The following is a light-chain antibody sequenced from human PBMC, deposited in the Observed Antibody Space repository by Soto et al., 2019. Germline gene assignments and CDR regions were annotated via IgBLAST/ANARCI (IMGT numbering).Light chain of an antibody. CDR1: QTIRSNF. CDR2: GAS. J-gene: IGKJ4*01. V-gene: IGKV3-20*01. CDR3: HQYGSSPLT. Sequence: EVVLTQSPGTLSLSPGERAFLSCRASQTIRSNFLAWYQQKPGQAPRLLIYGASSRVTGIPDRFSGSASGTDFTLTISRVEPEDFAVYYCHQYGSSPLTFGRGTKVEIK.